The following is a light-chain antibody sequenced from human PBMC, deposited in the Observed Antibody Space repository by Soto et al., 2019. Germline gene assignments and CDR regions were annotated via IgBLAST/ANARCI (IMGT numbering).Light chain of an antibody. Sequence: IQMTQSPSSLSASVGDRVTITCQASQDIRNYLNWYQQKPGKAPKLLIYGAFNLETGVPSRFRGSRSGRDFSLTISSLQPEDTGTYYCQKYDNLPSLTFGGGTKVDIK. V-gene: IGKV1-33*01. CDR3: QKYDNLPSLT. CDR2: GAF. CDR1: QDIRNY. J-gene: IGKJ4*01.